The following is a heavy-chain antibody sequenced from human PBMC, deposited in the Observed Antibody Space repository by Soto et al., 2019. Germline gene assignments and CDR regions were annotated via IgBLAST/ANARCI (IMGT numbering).Heavy chain of an antibody. CDR2: ISGSGGSK. CDR3: ASRGRGDYGDRYYFDY. Sequence: GGSLRLSCAASEFTFSSYAMSWVRQAPGKGLEWVSAISGSGGSKYYADSVKGRFTISRDNSKNTLYLQMNSLRAEDTAVYYCASRGRGDYGDRYYFDYWGQGTLVTVSS. D-gene: IGHD4-17*01. J-gene: IGHJ4*02. CDR1: EFTFSSYA. V-gene: IGHV3-23*01.